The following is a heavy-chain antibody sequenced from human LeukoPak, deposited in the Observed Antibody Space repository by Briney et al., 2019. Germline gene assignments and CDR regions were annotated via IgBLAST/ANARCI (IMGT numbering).Heavy chain of an antibody. V-gene: IGHV4-59*08. CDR3: ARRWPTRSGGFLDH. CDR1: GASITSYY. D-gene: IGHD2-8*02. Sequence: SETLSLTCTVSGASITSYYWSWVRQSPEKRLEWIGYIYYSGSTNYNPSLESRVTISVDTFTNQFSLKLTSVTATDTAVYYCARRWPTRSGGFLDHCGQGSLVTVSS. J-gene: IGHJ4*02. CDR2: IYYSGST.